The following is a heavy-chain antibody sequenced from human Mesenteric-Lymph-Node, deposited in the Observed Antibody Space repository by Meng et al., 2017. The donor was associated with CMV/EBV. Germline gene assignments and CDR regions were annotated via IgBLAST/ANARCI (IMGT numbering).Heavy chain of an antibody. V-gene: IGHV4-34*01. Sequence: YGGSFSGYYWSWVRQPPGKGLEWIGKIDHSGRTSYNPSLKSRVTISVDTSKNQFSLKLSSVTAADTALYYCARRGIVRGHSGFFDLWGRGTLVTVSS. J-gene: IGHJ2*01. D-gene: IGHD3-10*01. CDR3: ARRGIVRGHSGFFDL. CDR2: IDHSGRT. CDR1: GGSFSGYY.